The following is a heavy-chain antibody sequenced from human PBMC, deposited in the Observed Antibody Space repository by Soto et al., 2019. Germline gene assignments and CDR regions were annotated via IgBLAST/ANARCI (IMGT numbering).Heavy chain of an antibody. J-gene: IGHJ4*02. CDR1: GYIFTGYG. Sequence: QVQLVQSGAEEKKPGASVKVSFKASGYIFTGYGMHWVREAPGQRLEWMGWINAGNGNTKHSQKFQGRVTITRDTSASTAYMELSSLRSEDTAVYYCARSAISPFGGLIGPFDYWGQGNLVTVSS. CDR3: ARSAISPFGGLIGPFDY. D-gene: IGHD3-16*02. CDR2: INAGNGNT. V-gene: IGHV1-3*05.